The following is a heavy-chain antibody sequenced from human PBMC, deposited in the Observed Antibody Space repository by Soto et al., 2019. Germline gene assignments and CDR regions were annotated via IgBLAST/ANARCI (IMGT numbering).Heavy chain of an antibody. Sequence: SVKVSCKASGGTFSSYVIRWVRQAPGQGLEWMGGIIPIFSIANYAQKFQGRVTITADKSTSTAYMELSNLRSEDTAVYYCAREGSPYSSSWTRSPYYGMDVWGQGTTVTVSS. D-gene: IGHD6-13*01. J-gene: IGHJ6*02. CDR3: AREGSPYSSSWTRSPYYGMDV. CDR1: GGTFSSYV. V-gene: IGHV1-69*10. CDR2: IIPIFSIA.